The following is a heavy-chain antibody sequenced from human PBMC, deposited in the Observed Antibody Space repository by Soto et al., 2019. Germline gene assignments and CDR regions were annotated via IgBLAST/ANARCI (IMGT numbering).Heavy chain of an antibody. Sequence: EVQLLESGGGLVQPGGSLRLSCAASGFTFSSYAMSWVRQAPGKGLEWVSAITGGGGGTYYANSVKGRFTISRDNSKNTLYLQLNSLRAEDTAVYYCAKDSTGDYYDLGGYYRHRDDYWGQGTLVTVSS. D-gene: IGHD3-22*01. CDR2: ITGGGGGT. J-gene: IGHJ4*02. CDR1: GFTFSSYA. CDR3: AKDSTGDYYDLGGYYRHRDDY. V-gene: IGHV3-23*01.